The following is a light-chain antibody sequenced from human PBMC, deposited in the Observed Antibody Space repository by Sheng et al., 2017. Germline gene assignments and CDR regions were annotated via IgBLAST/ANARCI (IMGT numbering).Light chain of an antibody. V-gene: IGLV1-44*01. J-gene: IGLJ1*01. CDR1: APTSELIL. Sequence: QSVLTQPPSASGTPGQRVTISLFWKHAPTSELILLVGTCSSQDPAPKLLIFSDDQRPSGVPDRFAGSRSGTSASLAISGLQPEDEGDYYCASWDDNLNGYVFGTGTKVTVL. CDR3: ASWDDNLNGYV. CDR2: SDD.